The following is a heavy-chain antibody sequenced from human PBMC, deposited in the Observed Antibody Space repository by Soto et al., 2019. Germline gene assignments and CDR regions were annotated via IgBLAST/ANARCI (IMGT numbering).Heavy chain of an antibody. CDR1: GGSISSGDYY. D-gene: IGHD2-2*01. J-gene: IGHJ6*02. Sequence: SETLSLTCTVSGGSISSGDYYWSWIRQPPGKGLEWIGYIYYSGSTYYNPSLKSRVTISVDTSKNQFSLKLSSVTAADTAVYYCARAPIVVVPAATPYGMDVRGQGTTVTVSS. V-gene: IGHV4-30-4*01. CDR2: IYYSGST. CDR3: ARAPIVVVPAATPYGMDV.